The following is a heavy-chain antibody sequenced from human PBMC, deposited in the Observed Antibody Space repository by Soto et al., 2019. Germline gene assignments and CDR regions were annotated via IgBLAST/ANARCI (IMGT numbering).Heavy chain of an antibody. CDR1: GFTFSSYA. Sequence: EVQLLESGGGLVQPGGSLRLSCAASGFTFSSYAMSWVRQAPGKGLEWVSAISGSGGSTYYADSVKGRFIISRDNSKNTLYRQMNSLRDEDTAVYYCAKGAPYYYDSSGRRVLDYWGQGALVTVSS. V-gene: IGHV3-23*01. J-gene: IGHJ4*02. CDR2: ISGSGGST. CDR3: AKGAPYYYDSSGRRVLDY. D-gene: IGHD3-22*01.